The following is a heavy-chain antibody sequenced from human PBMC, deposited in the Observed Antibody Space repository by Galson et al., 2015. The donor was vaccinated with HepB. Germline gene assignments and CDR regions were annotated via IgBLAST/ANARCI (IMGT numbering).Heavy chain of an antibody. CDR3: ARDRDRTTFFFDH. CDR1: GFTFSTHD. J-gene: IGHJ4*02. CDR2: FWNERDSD. V-gene: IGHV3-33*01. D-gene: IGHD2/OR15-2a*01. Sequence: SLRLSCAASGFTFSTHDIHWVRQAPGKGLEWVAVFWNERDSDYYADSAKGRFTVSRDISKNTLYLEMNSLRAEDTAVYYCARDRDRTTFFFDHWGQGTLVTVSS.